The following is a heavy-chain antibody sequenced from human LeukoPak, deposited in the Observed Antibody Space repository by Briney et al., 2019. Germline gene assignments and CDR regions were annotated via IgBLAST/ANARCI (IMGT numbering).Heavy chain of an antibody. J-gene: IGHJ3*02. Sequence: ASVKVSCKASGYTFTGYYMHWVRQAPGQGLEWMGWINPNSGGTNYAQKFQGRVTMIRDTSISTAYMELSRLRSDDTAVYYCARAGSSYDAFDIWGQGTMVTVSS. CDR1: GYTFTGYY. CDR2: INPNSGGT. CDR3: ARAGSSYDAFDI. D-gene: IGHD3-10*01. V-gene: IGHV1-2*02.